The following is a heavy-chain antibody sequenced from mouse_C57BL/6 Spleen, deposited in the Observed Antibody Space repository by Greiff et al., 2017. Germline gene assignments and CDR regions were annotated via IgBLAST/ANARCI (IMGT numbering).Heavy chain of an antibody. Sequence: QVQLQQSGAELVKPGASVKMSCKASGYTFTSYWITWVKQRPGQGLEWIGEIYPGSGSTNYNEKFKSKATLTVDTSSSTAYMQLSSLTSEDSAVYYCARPPAYYYAMDYWGQGTSVTVSS. CDR3: ARPPAYYYAMDY. J-gene: IGHJ4*01. CDR1: GYTFTSYW. CDR2: IYPGSGST. V-gene: IGHV1-55*01.